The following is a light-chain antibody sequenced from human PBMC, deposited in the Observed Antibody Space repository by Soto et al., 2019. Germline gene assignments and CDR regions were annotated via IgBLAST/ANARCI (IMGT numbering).Light chain of an antibody. V-gene: IGKV4-1*01. Sequence: DIVMTQSPDSLAVSLGERATINCKSSQSVLVMSNNKNCLAWFQQKPGQPPKLRIYWASTRESGVPDRFTGSGSGTDFTLTISSLQAEDVAVYYCQQFSSNLFTFGPGTKVDI. J-gene: IGKJ3*01. CDR1: QSVLVMSNNKNC. CDR3: QQFSSNLFT. CDR2: WAS.